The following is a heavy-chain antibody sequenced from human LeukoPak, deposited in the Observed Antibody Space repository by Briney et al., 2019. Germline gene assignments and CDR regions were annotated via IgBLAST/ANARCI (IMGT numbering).Heavy chain of an antibody. J-gene: IGHJ3*02. Sequence: GASMKVSCKASGYTFTGYYMHWVRQAPGRGLEWMGWINPNSGGTNYAQTFQGRVTMTRDTSISTAYMELSRLRSDDTAVYYCARPSYDFWSGSAFDIWGQGTMVTVSS. V-gene: IGHV1-2*02. CDR2: INPNSGGT. D-gene: IGHD3-3*01. CDR1: GYTFTGYY. CDR3: ARPSYDFWSGSAFDI.